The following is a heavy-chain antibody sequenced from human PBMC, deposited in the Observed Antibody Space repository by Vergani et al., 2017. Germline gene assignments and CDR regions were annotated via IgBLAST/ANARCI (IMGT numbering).Heavy chain of an antibody. J-gene: IGHJ6*03. CDR1: GYTFTDYY. CDR2: VDPEDGET. D-gene: IGHD3-3*01. V-gene: IGHV1-69-2*01. Sequence: EVQLVQSGAEVKKPGATVKISCKVSGYTFTDYYMHWVQQAPGKGLEWMGLVDPEDGETIYAEKFQGRVTITADTSTDTAYMELSSLRSEDTAVYYCARGLGRFFRTQYYYYMDVWGKGTTVTVSS. CDR3: ARGLGRFFRTQYYYYMDV.